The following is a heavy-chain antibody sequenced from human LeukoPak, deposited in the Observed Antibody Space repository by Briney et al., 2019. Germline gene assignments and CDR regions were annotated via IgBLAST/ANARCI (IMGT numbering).Heavy chain of an antibody. D-gene: IGHD2-2*02. CDR2: ISYDGSNK. J-gene: IGHJ4*02. CDR3: ARGRLVVVPAAISFLDY. Sequence: GRSLRLSCAASGFTFSTYAIHWVRQAPGKGLEWVAVISYDGSNKYYADSVKGRFSISRDNSKNMLYLQMNSLRAEDTAVYYCARGRLVVVPAAISFLDYWGQGTLDTVSS. CDR1: GFTFSTYA. V-gene: IGHV3-30*01.